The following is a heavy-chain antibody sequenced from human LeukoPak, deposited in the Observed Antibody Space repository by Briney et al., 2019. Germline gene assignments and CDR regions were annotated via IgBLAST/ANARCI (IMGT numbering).Heavy chain of an antibody. CDR1: GGSFSGYY. Sequence: SETLSLTCAVYGGSFSGYYWSWIRQPPGKGLEWIGYIYYSGSTNYNPSLKSPNYNPSLKSRVTISVDTSKNQFSLKLSSVTAADTAVYYCARQWLRLNWFDPWGQGTLVTVSS. CDR3: ARQWLRLNWFDP. V-gene: IGHV4-59*01. D-gene: IGHD5-12*01. CDR2: IYYSGSTNYNPSLKSP. J-gene: IGHJ5*02.